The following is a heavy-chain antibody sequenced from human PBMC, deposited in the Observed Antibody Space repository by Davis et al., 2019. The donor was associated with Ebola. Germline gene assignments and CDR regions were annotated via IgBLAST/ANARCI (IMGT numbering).Heavy chain of an antibody. CDR2: INPNSGGT. Sequence: ASVKVSCKASGYTFTGYYMHWVRQAPGQGLEWMGWINPNSGGTNYAQKFQGRVTMTRDTSISTAYMELSRLRSNDTAVYYCARSEWELLRPDYYYYYMDVWGKGTTVTVSS. CDR1: GYTFTGYY. D-gene: IGHD1-26*01. V-gene: IGHV1-2*02. CDR3: ARSEWELLRPDYYYYYMDV. J-gene: IGHJ6*03.